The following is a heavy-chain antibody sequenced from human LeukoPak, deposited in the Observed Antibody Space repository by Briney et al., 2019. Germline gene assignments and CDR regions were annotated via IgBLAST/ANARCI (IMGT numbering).Heavy chain of an antibody. D-gene: IGHD3-10*01. CDR2: IYSGGST. J-gene: IGHJ6*02. Sequence: GGSLRLSFAASGFTVSSNYMSWVRQAPGKGLEWVSVIYSGGSTYYADSVKGRFTISRDNSKNTLYLQMNSLRAEDTAVYYCAREDMALWFGEFTLSGMDVWGQGTTVTVSS. CDR1: GFTVSSNY. CDR3: AREDMALWFGEFTLSGMDV. V-gene: IGHV3-53*01.